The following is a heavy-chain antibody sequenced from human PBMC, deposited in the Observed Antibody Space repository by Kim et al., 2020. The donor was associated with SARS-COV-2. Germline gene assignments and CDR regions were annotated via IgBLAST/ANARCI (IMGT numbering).Heavy chain of an antibody. Sequence: SVKGRFTISRDNSKNTLYLQMNSLRAEDTAVYYCARDFNSGSYYGYFDYWGQGTLVTVSS. J-gene: IGHJ4*02. CDR3: ARDFNSGSYYGYFDY. D-gene: IGHD1-26*01. V-gene: IGHV3-30*01.